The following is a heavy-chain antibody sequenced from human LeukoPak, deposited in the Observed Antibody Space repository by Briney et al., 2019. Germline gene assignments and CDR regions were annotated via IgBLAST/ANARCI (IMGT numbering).Heavy chain of an antibody. J-gene: IGHJ4*02. CDR1: GFTFVDYA. CDR3: AKDRGEPYFDY. CDR2: ISWNSGSI. D-gene: IGHD3-16*01. V-gene: IGHV3-9*01. Sequence: GRSLRLSCAASGFTFVDYAMHWVRQAPGKGLEWVSGISWNSGSIGYADSVKGRFTISRDNAKNSLYLQMNSLRAEDTALYYCAKDRGEPYFDYWGQGTLVTVSS.